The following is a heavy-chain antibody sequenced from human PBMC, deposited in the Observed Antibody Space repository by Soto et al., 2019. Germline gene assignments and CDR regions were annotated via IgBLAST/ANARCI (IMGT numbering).Heavy chain of an antibody. CDR1: GFTFSSYS. CDR3: ARASTYYDFWSGYLVIDP. D-gene: IGHD3-3*01. CDR2: ISSSSSYI. Sequence: GGSLRLSCAASGFTFSSYSMNWVRQAPGKGLEWVSSISSSSSYIYYADSVKGRFTISRDNAKNSLYLQMNSLRAEDTAVYYCARASTYYDFWSGYLVIDPWGQGTLVTVSS. V-gene: IGHV3-21*01. J-gene: IGHJ5*02.